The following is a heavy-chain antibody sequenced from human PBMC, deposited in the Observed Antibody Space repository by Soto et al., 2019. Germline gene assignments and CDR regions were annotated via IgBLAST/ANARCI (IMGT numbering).Heavy chain of an antibody. CDR3: AKGPSWISGGSYYHYYYGMDV. D-gene: IGHD1-26*01. CDR2: ISYDGSNK. V-gene: IGHV3-30*18. J-gene: IGHJ6*02. Sequence: GGSLRLSCAASGFTFSSYGMHWVRQAPGKGLEWVAVISYDGSNKYYADSAKGRFTISRDNSKNTLYLQMNSLRAEDTAVYYCAKGPSWISGGSYYHYYYGMDVWGQGTTVTVSS. CDR1: GFTFSSYG.